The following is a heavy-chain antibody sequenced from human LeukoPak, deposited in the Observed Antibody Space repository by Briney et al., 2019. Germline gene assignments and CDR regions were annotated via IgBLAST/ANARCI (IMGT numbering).Heavy chain of an antibody. D-gene: IGHD3-16*02. CDR1: GFTFSSYG. Sequence: PGGSLRLSCAASGFTFSSYGMHWVRQAPGKGLEWVAFIRYDGSNKYYADSVKGRFTISRDNSKNTLYLQMNSLRAEDTAVYYCANSPLGLRLGELSIEDYWGQGTLVTVSS. J-gene: IGHJ4*02. CDR3: ANSPLGLRLGELSIEDY. CDR2: IRYDGSNK. V-gene: IGHV3-30*02.